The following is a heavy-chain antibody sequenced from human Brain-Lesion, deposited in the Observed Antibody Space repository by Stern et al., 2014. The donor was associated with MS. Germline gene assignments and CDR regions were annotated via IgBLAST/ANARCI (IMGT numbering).Heavy chain of an antibody. V-gene: IGHV3-9*01. J-gene: IGHJ4*02. Sequence: EVQLVESGGDLVQPGRSLRLSCAAFGFPFDDYAMHWVRQAPGKGLEWVAGISWNSGTIGYADSVKGRFTTSRDNAYSSLYLQMNSLRPEDTALYYCARDITGSSAYFDYWGQGTLVTVSS. CDR2: ISWNSGTI. CDR1: GFPFDDYA. D-gene: IGHD1-14*01. CDR3: ARDITGSSAYFDY.